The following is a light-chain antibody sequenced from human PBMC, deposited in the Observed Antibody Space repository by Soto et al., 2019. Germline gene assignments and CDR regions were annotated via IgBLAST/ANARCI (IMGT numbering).Light chain of an antibody. Sequence: EIVLTQSPGTLSLSPGERATLSCRASQSVSSSFLAWYQQKPGQAPSLLIYGASSRAAGIPDRFSGSGSGTDFTLTISRLEPEDFALYYGQQYGSSPRTFGQGTKVDIK. V-gene: IGKV3-20*01. CDR2: GAS. CDR1: QSVSSSF. J-gene: IGKJ1*01. CDR3: QQYGSSPRT.